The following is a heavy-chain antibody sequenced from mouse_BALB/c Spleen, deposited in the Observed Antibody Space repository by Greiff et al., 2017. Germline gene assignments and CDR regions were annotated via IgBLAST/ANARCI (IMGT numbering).Heavy chain of an antibody. D-gene: IGHD4-1*01. CDR2: ISTYYGDA. CDR3: ARLGRGYFDY. CDR1: GYTFTDYA. Sequence: VQLQQSGAELVRPGVSVKISCKGSGYTFTDYAMHWVKQSHAKSLEWIGVISTYYGDASYNQKFKGKATMNVDKSSSTAYMELARLTSEDSAIYYCARLGRGYFDYWGQGTTLTVSS. V-gene: IGHV1S137*01. J-gene: IGHJ2*01.